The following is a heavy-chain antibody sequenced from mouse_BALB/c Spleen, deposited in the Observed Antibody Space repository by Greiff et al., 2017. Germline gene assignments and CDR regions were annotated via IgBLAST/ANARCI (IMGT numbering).Heavy chain of an antibody. CDR2: IDPYDSET. V-gene: IGHV1-52*01. Sequence: QVQLKQPGAELVRPGASVKLSCKASGYTFTSYWMNWVKQRPEQGLEWIGRIDPYDSETHYNQKFKDKAILTVDKSSSTAYMQLSSLTSEDSAVYYCARSTMITTTTAWFAYWGQGTLVTVSA. CDR1: GYTFTSYW. J-gene: IGHJ3*01. D-gene: IGHD2-4*01. CDR3: ARSTMITTTTAWFAY.